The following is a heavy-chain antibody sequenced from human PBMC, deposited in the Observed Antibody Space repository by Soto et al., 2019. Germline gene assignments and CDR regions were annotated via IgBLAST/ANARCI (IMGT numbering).Heavy chain of an antibody. D-gene: IGHD3-10*01. CDR3: ARLTGSGSYYVDC. V-gene: IGHV4-39*02. Sequence: SETLSLTCTVSVGSISSSTHYWAWIRQPPGRGLECIGTIFYNGNAYYNTSLDGRIAMSVDTSKNHFSLQLRSVTAADSAVYFCARLTGSGSYYVDCWGQGTLVTVSS. CDR2: IFYNGNA. J-gene: IGHJ4*02. CDR1: VGSISSSTHY.